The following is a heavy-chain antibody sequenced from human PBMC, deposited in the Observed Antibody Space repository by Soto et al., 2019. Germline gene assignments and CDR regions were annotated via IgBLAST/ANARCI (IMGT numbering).Heavy chain of an antibody. V-gene: IGHV4-39*01. Sequence: SETLSLTCTVSGGSISSSSYYWGWIRQPPGKGLEWIGSIYYSGSTYYNPSLKSRVTISVDTSKNQFSLKLSSVTAADTAVYYCARLQYHWIAARLEFHYYGMDVWGQGTTVTVSS. CDR1: GGSISSSSYY. D-gene: IGHD6-6*01. CDR3: ARLQYHWIAARLEFHYYGMDV. CDR2: IYYSGST. J-gene: IGHJ6*02.